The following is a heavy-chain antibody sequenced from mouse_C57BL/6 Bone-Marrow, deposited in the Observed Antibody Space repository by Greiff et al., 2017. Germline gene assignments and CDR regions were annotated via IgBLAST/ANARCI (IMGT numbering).Heavy chain of an antibody. CDR3: ARIGCLRRGFAY. CDR2: IYPRSGNT. J-gene: IGHJ3*01. D-gene: IGHD2-12*01. V-gene: IGHV1-81*01. CDR1: GYAFTSSG. Sequence: VQLVESGAELARPGASVKLSCKASGYAFTSSGMSWVKQRTGQGLEWIGEIYPRSGNTYYTAKFKGKATLTADKSSSTAYMELRSLTSEDSAVYFCARIGCLRRGFAYWGQGTVVTVSA.